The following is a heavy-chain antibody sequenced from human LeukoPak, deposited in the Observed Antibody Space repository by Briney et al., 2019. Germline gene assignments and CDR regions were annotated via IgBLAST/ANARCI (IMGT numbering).Heavy chain of an antibody. CDR2: IKSDGSST. CDR1: GFIFSDYW. Sequence: GGSLSLSCAASGFIFSDYWMHWVRQGPGKGLVWVSRIKSDGSSTSYAESVKGRFTISRDNAKNTVYVHMNSLRDEDTAVYYCARGGRYAYFLDYWGQGTLVTVSS. CDR3: ARGGRYAYFLDY. J-gene: IGHJ4*02. V-gene: IGHV3-74*01. D-gene: IGHD3-16*01.